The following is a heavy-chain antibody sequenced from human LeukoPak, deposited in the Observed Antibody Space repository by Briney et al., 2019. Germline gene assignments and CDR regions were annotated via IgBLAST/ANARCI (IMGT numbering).Heavy chain of an antibody. CDR1: GGSFSGYY. D-gene: IGHD6-13*01. CDR2: INHSGST. J-gene: IGHJ1*01. V-gene: IGHV4-34*01. CDR3: ARGYGMAAAGYRH. Sequence: SETLSLTCAVYGGSFSGYYWSWIRQPPGKGLEWIGEINHSGSTNYNPSLKSRVTISVNTSKNQFSLKLSSVTAADTAVYYCARGYGMAAAGYRHWGQGTLVTVSS.